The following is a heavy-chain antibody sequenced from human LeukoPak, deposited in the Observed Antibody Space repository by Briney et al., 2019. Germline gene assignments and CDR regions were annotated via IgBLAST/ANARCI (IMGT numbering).Heavy chain of an antibody. CDR2: INPSGGST. CDR1: GYTFTSYY. J-gene: IGHJ6*02. D-gene: IGHD5-18*01. V-gene: IGHV1-46*01. Sequence: ASVKVSCKASGYTFTSYYMHWVRQVPGQGLEWMGIINPSGGSTSYAQKFQGRVTMTRDTSTSTVYMELSSLRSEDTAVYYCTYSYGYQGDYYYSMDVWGQGITVTVSS. CDR3: TYSYGYQGDYYYSMDV.